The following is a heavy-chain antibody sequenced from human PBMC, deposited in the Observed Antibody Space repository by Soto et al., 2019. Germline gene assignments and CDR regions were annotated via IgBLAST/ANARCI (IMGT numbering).Heavy chain of an antibody. Sequence: SETLPLTCTVSGGSVSSGSHYWSWIRQSPGKGLEWIGQIFYSGSTNYNPSLKSRVTISVDTSKNQFSLELSSVTAADTAVYFCARDFCGGDCSDDYYYSAMDVWGQGTTVTVSS. CDR1: GGSVSSGSHY. CDR2: IFYSGST. J-gene: IGHJ6*02. CDR3: ARDFCGGDCSDDYYYSAMDV. D-gene: IGHD2-21*02. V-gene: IGHV4-61*01.